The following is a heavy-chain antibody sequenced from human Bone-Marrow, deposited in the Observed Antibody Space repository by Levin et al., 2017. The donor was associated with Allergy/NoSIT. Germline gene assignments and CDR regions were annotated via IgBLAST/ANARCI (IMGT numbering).Heavy chain of an antibody. J-gene: IGHJ4*02. CDR3: ARDGGSGSFYNRPFDF. D-gene: IGHD3-10*01. Sequence: SETLSLTCTVSGGSVSSGGYYWSWIRQRPGKGLEWIGYIYYNGITKYNPAYESRAGISLDMSENQLSLQLISVTATDTAVYYCARDGGSGSFYNRPFDFWGQGTLVTVSS. V-gene: IGHV4-31*03. CDR2: IYYNGIT. CDR1: GGSVSSGGYY.